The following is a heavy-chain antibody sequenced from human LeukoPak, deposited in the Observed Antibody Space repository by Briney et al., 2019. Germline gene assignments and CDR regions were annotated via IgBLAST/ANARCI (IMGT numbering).Heavy chain of an antibody. D-gene: IGHD5-12*01. V-gene: IGHV4-39*07. CDR2: IYYSGST. J-gene: IGHJ4*02. CDR1: GGSISSSGYY. CDR3: ARTRSGYDYVTGNYYFDY. Sequence: PSETLSLTCTVSGGSISSSGYYWGWIRQPPGKGLEWIGSIYYSGSTYYNPSLKSRVTISVDTSKNQFSLKLSSVTAADTAVYYCARTRSGYDYVTGNYYFDYWGQGTLVTVSS.